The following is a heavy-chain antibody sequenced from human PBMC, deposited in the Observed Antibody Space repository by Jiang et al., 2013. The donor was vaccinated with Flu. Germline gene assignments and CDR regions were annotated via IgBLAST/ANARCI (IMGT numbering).Heavy chain of an antibody. V-gene: IGHV4-61*02. CDR2: IYTSGST. CDR1: GGSISSGSYY. Sequence: YGPGLVKPSQTLSLTCTVSGGSISSGSYYWSWIRQPAGKGLEWIGRIYTSGSTNYNPSLKSRVTISVDTSKNQFSLKLSSVTAADTAVYYCARLYSSSTSRTTYYYYYVWTSGPRDHGHRLL. J-gene: IGHJ6*02. D-gene: IGHD6-6*01. CDR3: ARLYSSSTSRTTYYYYYVWTS.